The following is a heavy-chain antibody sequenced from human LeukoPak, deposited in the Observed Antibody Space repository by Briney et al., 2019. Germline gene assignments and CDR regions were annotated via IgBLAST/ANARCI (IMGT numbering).Heavy chain of an antibody. J-gene: IGHJ4*02. CDR2: MNPYSGDR. CDR3: ARTTSLTASGYDY. CDR1: GYTFTSYH. V-gene: IGHV1-8*03. D-gene: IGHD4-17*01. Sequence: ASVKVSCKTSGYTFTSYHINWVRQATGQGLECMGWMNPYSGDRGYAQNFQGRVSITSDASIGTAYMELSSLRSDDTAVYFCARTTSLTASGYDYWGQGTLVTVSS.